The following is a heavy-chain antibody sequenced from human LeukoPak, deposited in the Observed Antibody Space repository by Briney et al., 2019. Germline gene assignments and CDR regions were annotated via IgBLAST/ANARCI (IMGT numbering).Heavy chain of an antibody. D-gene: IGHD3-3*01. CDR2: IIPILGIA. CDR3: ARGSVFGVGIITH. Sequence: SVKVSCKASGGTFSSYTISWVRQAPGQGLEWMGRIIPILGIANYAQKFQGRVTITADKSTSTAYMELSSLRYEDTAVYYCARGSVFGVGIITHWGQGTLVTVSS. CDR1: GGTFSSYT. J-gene: IGHJ4*02. V-gene: IGHV1-69*02.